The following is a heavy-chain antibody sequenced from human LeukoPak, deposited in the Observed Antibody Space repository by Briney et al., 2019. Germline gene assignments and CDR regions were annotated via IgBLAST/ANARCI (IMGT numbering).Heavy chain of an antibody. Sequence: GGSLRLSCAASGFTFSSYAMSWVRQAPGKGLEWVSAISGGGGSTYYADSVKGRFTISRDNSKNPLYLQMNSLRAEGTAVYYCAKAMLRIAAAGQVHFDYWGQGTLVTVSS. D-gene: IGHD6-13*01. J-gene: IGHJ4*02. CDR2: ISGGGGST. CDR1: GFTFSSYA. V-gene: IGHV3-23*01. CDR3: AKAMLRIAAAGQVHFDY.